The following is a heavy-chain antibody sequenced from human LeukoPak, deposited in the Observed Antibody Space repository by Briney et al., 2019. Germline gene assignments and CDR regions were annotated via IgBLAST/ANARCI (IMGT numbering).Heavy chain of an antibody. CDR3: ARDGYGYNDGNGPSDY. CDR2: IWYDGSNQ. CDR1: AFTFSSYC. V-gene: IGHV3-33*01. D-gene: IGHD5-18*01. J-gene: IGHJ4*02. Sequence: PGGSLRLSCAASAFTFSSYCMHWVRQAPGKGLEWVAVIWYDGSNQYYADSVKGRFTISRDNSKNTVYLQMNSLRAEDTAVYYCARDGYGYNDGNGPSDYWGQGTLVTVSS.